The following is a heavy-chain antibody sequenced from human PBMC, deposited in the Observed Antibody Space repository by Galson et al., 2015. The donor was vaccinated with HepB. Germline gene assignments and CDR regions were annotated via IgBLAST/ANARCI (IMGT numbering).Heavy chain of an antibody. D-gene: IGHD3-10*01. CDR1: GFTFLTYA. J-gene: IGHJ3*01. CDR3: ARRRAIRGENAFDF. CDR2: ISGDGGAT. V-gene: IGHV3-23*01. Sequence: SLRLSCAASGFTFLTYAMTWVRQAPGKGLEWVSAISGDGGATFYADSVKGRFTISRDNSKSTLYLQMSSLRAEDTAPYYCARRRAIRGENAFDFWGQGTLVTVSS.